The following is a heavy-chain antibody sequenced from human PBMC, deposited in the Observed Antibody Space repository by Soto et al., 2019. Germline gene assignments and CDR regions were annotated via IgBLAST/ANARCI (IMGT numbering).Heavy chain of an antibody. CDR1: GFTFSSYA. V-gene: IGHV3-23*01. D-gene: IGHD2-2*01. CDR3: AKGGYCSSTSCSRMDV. J-gene: IGHJ6*02. Sequence: GGSLRLSCAASGFTFSSYAMHWVRQAPGKGLEWVAAITGSGGSKYYADSVKGRFTISRDNSKNTLYLQMNSLRAEDTAVYYCAKGGYCSSTSCSRMDVWGQGTTVTVSS. CDR2: ITGSGGSK.